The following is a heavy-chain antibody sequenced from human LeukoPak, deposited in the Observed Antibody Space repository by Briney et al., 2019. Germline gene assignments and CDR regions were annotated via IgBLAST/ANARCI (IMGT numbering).Heavy chain of an antibody. CDR3: TSRSGYYSPYDY. CDR1: GFTFSSYA. J-gene: IGHJ4*02. D-gene: IGHD3-22*01. Sequence: GGSLRLSCAASGFTFSSYAMGWVRQAPGKGLEWVSAISGSGGSTYYADSVKGRFTISRDNSKNTLYLQMNSLRAEDTAVYYCTSRSGYYSPYDYWGQGTLVTVSS. V-gene: IGHV3-23*01. CDR2: ISGSGGST.